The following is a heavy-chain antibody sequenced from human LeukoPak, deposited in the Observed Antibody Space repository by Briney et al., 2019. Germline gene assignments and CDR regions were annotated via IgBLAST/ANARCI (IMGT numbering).Heavy chain of an antibody. CDR3: AKRDMRCSSTSCYSYYFYGMDV. Sequence: GGSLRLSCAASGFTFSSYAMSWVRQAPGKGLEWVSGISGSGGSEDYADSVKGRFTISRDNSKNTLYVQMNSLRAEDTAVYYCAKRDMRCSSTSCYSYYFYGMDVWGQGTTVTVSS. V-gene: IGHV3-23*01. J-gene: IGHJ6*02. CDR1: GFTFSSYA. D-gene: IGHD2-2*01. CDR2: ISGSGGSE.